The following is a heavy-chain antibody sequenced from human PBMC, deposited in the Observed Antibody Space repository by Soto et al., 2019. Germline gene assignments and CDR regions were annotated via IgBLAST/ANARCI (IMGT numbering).Heavy chain of an antibody. D-gene: IGHD1-1*01. J-gene: IGHJ5*02. CDR3: AREGISTKNWFDP. CDR1: GGSISSGDYY. CDR2: IYYSGST. Sequence: SETLSLTCTVSGGSISSGDYYWSWIRQPPGKGLEWIGYIYYSGSTYYNPSLKSRVTISVDTSKNQFSLKLSSVTAADTPVYYCAREGISTKNWFDPWGQGTLVTVSS. V-gene: IGHV4-30-4*01.